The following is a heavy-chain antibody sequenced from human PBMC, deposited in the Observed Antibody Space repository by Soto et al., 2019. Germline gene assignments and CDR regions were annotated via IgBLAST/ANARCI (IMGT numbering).Heavy chain of an antibody. CDR1: GFTFGDYA. Sequence: GGSLRLSCTASGFTFGDYAMSWVRQAPGKGLEWVGFIRSKAYGGTTEYAASVKGRFTISRDDSKSIAYLQMNSLKTEDTAVYHCTRGKGYYDILPGYWGQGTLVTVSS. CDR2: IRSKAYGGTT. CDR3: TRGKGYYDILPGY. D-gene: IGHD3-9*01. J-gene: IGHJ4*02. V-gene: IGHV3-49*04.